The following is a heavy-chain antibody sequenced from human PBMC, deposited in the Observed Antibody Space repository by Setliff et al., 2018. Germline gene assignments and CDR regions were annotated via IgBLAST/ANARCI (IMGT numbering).Heavy chain of an antibody. CDR3: ARDTERDYDFWSGYPSASYYYYMDV. V-gene: IGHV4-61*09. J-gene: IGHJ6*03. D-gene: IGHD3-3*01. CDR1: GGSISSSSYY. Sequence: SETLSLTCTVSGGSISSSSYYWSWIRQPAGKGLEWIGHIYTSGSTNYNPSLKSRVTISVDTSKNQFSLKLSSVTAADTAVYYCARDTERDYDFWSGYPSASYYYYMDVWGKGTTVTVSS. CDR2: IYTSGST.